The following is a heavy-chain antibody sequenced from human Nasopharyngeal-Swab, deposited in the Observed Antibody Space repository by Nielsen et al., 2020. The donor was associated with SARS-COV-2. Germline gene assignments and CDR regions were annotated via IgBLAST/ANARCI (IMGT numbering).Heavy chain of an antibody. J-gene: IGHJ4*02. D-gene: IGHD3-22*01. CDR3: ARRGYYYDSSVPPDY. V-gene: IGHV4-39*01. Sequence: GSLRLSCTVSGGSISSSSYYWGWIRQPPGKGLEWIGSIYYSGRTYYNPSLKSRVTISVDTSKNQFSLKLSSVPAAATAVYYCARRGYYYDSSVPPDYWGQGTLVTFSS. CDR2: IYYSGRT. CDR1: GGSISSSSYY.